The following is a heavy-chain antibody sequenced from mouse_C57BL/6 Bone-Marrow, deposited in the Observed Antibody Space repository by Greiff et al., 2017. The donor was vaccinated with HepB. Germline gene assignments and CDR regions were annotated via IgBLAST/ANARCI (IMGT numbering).Heavy chain of an antibody. J-gene: IGHJ3*01. CDR1: GYTFTSYG. CDR3: AQTPAWFAY. Sequence: VKVVESGAELARPGASVKLSCKASGYTFTSYGISWVKQRTGQGLEWIGEIYPRSGNTYYNEKFKGKATLTADKSSSTAYMELRSLTSEDSAVYFCAQTPAWFAYWGQGTLVTVSA. V-gene: IGHV1-81*01. CDR2: IYPRSGNT.